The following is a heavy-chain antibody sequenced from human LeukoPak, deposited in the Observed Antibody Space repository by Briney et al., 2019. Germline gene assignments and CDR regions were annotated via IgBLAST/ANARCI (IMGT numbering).Heavy chain of an antibody. D-gene: IGHD5-18*01. CDR3: AKDTASSWWYFDL. J-gene: IGHJ2*01. CDR2: ISGSGGST. V-gene: IGHV3-23*01. CDR1: GFTFSNAW. Sequence: GGSLRLSCAASGFTFSNAWMSWVRQAPGKGLEWVSAISGSGGSTYYADSVKGRFTISRDNSKNTLYLQMNSLRAEDTAVYYCAKDTASSWWYFDLWGRGTLVTVSS.